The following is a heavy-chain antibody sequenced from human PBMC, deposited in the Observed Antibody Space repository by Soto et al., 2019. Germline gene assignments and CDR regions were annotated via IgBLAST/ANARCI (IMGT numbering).Heavy chain of an antibody. CDR1: GFPFRDCA. J-gene: IGHJ6*02. CDR3: ARGQLVNPGYYYGMDI. V-gene: IGHV3-33*01. CDR2: LSYDGSEK. D-gene: IGHD3-22*01. Sequence: GGSLRLSCAASGFPFRDCAFHWVRQPPGKGLEWVAVLSYDGSEKYYGDSVKGRFTISRDNAKNMLYLQLSSLRAEDTAVYYCARGQLVNPGYYYGMDIWGQGTTVTVSS.